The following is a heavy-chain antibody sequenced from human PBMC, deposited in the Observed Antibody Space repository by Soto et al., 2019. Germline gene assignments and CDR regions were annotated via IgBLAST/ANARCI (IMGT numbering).Heavy chain of an antibody. Sequence: GVTLRLSCAASGFTFSSYGMHWVRPDPGKGLEWVAVISYDGSNKYYADSVKGRFTISRDNSKNTLYLQMNSLRAEDTAVYYCAKARCRFLEWFDAFDSWGQGTMVTVAS. CDR3: AKARCRFLEWFDAFDS. CDR2: ISYDGSNK. CDR1: GFTFSSYG. D-gene: IGHD3-3*01. V-gene: IGHV3-30*18. J-gene: IGHJ3*02.